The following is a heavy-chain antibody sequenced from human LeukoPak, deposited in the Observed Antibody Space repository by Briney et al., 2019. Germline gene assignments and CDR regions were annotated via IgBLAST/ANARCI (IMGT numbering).Heavy chain of an antibody. Sequence: SVKVSCKASGGTFSSYAISWVRQAPGQGLEWMGGIIPIFGTANYAQKFQGRVTITADESTSTAYMELSSLRSEDTAVYYCATEPLYSSGWYYFDYWGQGTLVTVSS. D-gene: IGHD6-19*01. CDR1: GGTFSSYA. CDR2: IIPIFGTA. CDR3: ATEPLYSSGWYYFDY. V-gene: IGHV1-69*01. J-gene: IGHJ4*02.